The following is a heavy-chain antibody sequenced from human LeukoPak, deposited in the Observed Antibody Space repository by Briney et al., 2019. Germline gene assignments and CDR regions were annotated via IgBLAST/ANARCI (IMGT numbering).Heavy chain of an antibody. J-gene: IGHJ4*02. CDR3: ARDKSGTWGPDY. CDR2: IQRDGSDK. Sequence: PGGTLRLSCAASGFTCSDYWMSWVRQAPGKGLEGGAYIQRDGSDKYYVDSVGGRFTISRDNAKNSLYLQMNSLKAEDTAVYYCARDKSGTWGPDYWGQGTLVTVSS. CDR1: GFTCSDYW. V-gene: IGHV3-7*01. D-gene: IGHD6-13*01.